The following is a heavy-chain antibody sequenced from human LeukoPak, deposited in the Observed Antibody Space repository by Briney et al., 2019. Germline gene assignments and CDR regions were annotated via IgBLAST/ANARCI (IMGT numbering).Heavy chain of an antibody. V-gene: IGHV3-30*02. Sequence: GGSLRLSCAASGFTFSSYGMHWVRQAPGKGLEWVAFIRYDGSNKYYADSVKGRFTISRDNSKNTLYLQMNSLRAEDTAVYYCARMRSIPTAGRAGNCDYWGQGTLVTVSS. CDR1: GFTFSSYG. J-gene: IGHJ4*02. D-gene: IGHD6-13*01. CDR2: IRYDGSNK. CDR3: ARMRSIPTAGRAGNCDY.